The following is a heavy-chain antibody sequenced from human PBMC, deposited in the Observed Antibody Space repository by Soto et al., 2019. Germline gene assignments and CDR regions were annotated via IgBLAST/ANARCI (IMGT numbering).Heavy chain of an antibody. CDR1: GFTFSSYW. Sequence: GGSLRLSCAASGFTFSSYWMHWVRQAPGKGLVWVSRIKTDGSSTTYADSVKGRFTISRDNAKNTLYLQMNSLRAEDTAVYYCARGYYYDSSGYQPLDYWGQGTLVTVSS. V-gene: IGHV3-74*01. J-gene: IGHJ4*02. CDR3: ARGYYYDSSGYQPLDY. D-gene: IGHD3-22*01. CDR2: IKTDGSST.